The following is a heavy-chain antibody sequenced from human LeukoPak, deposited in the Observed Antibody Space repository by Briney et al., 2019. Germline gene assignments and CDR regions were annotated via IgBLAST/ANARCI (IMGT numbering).Heavy chain of an antibody. CDR2: ISSSSSYI. CDR1: GFTFSSYS. Sequence: GGSLRLSCAASGFTFSSYSMNWVRQAPGKGLEWVSSISSSSSYIYYADSVKGRFTISRDNAKNSLYLQLNSLRAEDTAVYYCARDWAMVRGVNFDYWGQGTLVTVSS. V-gene: IGHV3-21*01. CDR3: ARDWAMVRGVNFDY. D-gene: IGHD3-10*01. J-gene: IGHJ4*02.